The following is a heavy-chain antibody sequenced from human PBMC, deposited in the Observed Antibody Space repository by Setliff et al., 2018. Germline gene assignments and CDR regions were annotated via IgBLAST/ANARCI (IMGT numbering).Heavy chain of an antibody. V-gene: IGHV1-46*01. D-gene: IGHD2-2*02. CDR2: INPSSGTT. CDR3: ARAYTNMVNYFDH. J-gene: IGHJ4*02. CDR1: GYTFTSYY. Sequence: ASVKVSCKASGYTFTSYYIHWVRQAPGQGLEWMGIINPSSGTTSYAQKFQGRVTMTRDTSTSTVYMELHSVTSDDAAIYYCARAYTNMVNYFDHWGQGTLVTVSS.